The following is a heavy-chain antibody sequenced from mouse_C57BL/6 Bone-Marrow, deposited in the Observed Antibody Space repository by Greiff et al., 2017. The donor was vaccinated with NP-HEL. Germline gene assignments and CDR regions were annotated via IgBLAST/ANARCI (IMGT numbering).Heavy chain of an antibody. V-gene: IGHV1-81*01. D-gene: IGHD2-12*01. CDR3: AKDYSFYAMDY. CDR1: GYTFTSYG. CDR2: IYPRSGNT. J-gene: IGHJ4*01. Sequence: QVHVKQSGAELARPGASVKLSCKASGYTFTSYGISWVKQRTGQGLEWIGEIYPRSGNTYYNEKFKGKATLTADKSSSTAYMELRSLTSEDAAVYFCAKDYSFYAMDYWGQGTSVTVSS.